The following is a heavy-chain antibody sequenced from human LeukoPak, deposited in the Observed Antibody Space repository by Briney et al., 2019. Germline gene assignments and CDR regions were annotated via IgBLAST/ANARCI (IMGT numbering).Heavy chain of an antibody. Sequence: GESLKISCKGSGYSFTSYWIGWVRQMPGKGLEWMGIIYPGDSDTRYSPSFQGQVTTSADKSISTAYLQWSSLKASDTAMYYCARAEGGSSSWYSSFDYWGQGTLVTVSS. CDR2: IYPGDSDT. CDR3: ARAEGGSSSWYSSFDY. J-gene: IGHJ4*02. V-gene: IGHV5-51*01. D-gene: IGHD6-13*01. CDR1: GYSFTSYW.